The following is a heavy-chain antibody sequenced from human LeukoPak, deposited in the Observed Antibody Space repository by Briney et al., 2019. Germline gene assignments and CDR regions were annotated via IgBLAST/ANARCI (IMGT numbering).Heavy chain of an antibody. CDR2: IYYSGST. Sequence: SETLSLTCTVSGGSISSSSYYWGWIRQPPGKGLEWFGSIYYSGSTYYNPSLKSRVTISVDTSKNQFSLKLSSVTAADTAVYYCARLENSGSYTSHWFDPWGQGTLVTVSS. CDR3: ARLENSGSYTSHWFDP. CDR1: GGSISSSSYY. V-gene: IGHV4-39*01. J-gene: IGHJ5*02. D-gene: IGHD1-26*01.